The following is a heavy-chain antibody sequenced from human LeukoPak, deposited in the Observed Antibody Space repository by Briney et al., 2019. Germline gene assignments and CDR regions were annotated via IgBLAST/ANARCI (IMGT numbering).Heavy chain of an antibody. CDR3: ARDDVGAGTGTFDM. J-gene: IGHJ3*02. Sequence: GGSLRLSCAASGFTFSNYWMHWVRQAPGKGLVWVSHINSDGSSTTYADSVKGRFTISKDTAKNTLYLKMNSMRAEDTAVYYCARDDVGAGTGTFDMWGQGTMVTVSS. V-gene: IGHV3-74*01. CDR2: INSDGSST. CDR1: GFTFSNYW. D-gene: IGHD6-19*01.